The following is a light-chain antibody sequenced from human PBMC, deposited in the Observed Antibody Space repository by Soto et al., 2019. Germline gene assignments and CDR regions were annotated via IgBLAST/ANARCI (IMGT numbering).Light chain of an antibody. CDR2: GAS. J-gene: IGKJ4*01. Sequence: EIVMTQSPATLSVSPGERATLSCRASQSVSSNLAWYQQKPGQAPRLFIYGASTRATGIPARFSGSGSGTEFTLTISSLQSEDFAVYYCQQYNNWPPLTFGRGTKVEIK. V-gene: IGKV3-15*01. CDR1: QSVSSN. CDR3: QQYNNWPPLT.